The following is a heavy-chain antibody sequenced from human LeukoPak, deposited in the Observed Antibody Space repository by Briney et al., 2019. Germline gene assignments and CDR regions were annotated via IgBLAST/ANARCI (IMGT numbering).Heavy chain of an antibody. V-gene: IGHV3-23*01. CDR3: ATQVLNYYDSCGYWWGPHWGYYFDY. D-gene: IGHD3-22*01. J-gene: IGHJ4*02. CDR2: ISGSGGSR. Sequence: TGGSLRLSCAASGFTFSSYAMSWVRQAPGKGLEWVSAISGSGGSRYYADSVKGRFNISRDNSKNTLYLQMNSLRAEDTAVYYCATQVLNYYDSCGYWWGPHWGYYFDYWGQGTLVTVSS. CDR1: GFTFSSYA.